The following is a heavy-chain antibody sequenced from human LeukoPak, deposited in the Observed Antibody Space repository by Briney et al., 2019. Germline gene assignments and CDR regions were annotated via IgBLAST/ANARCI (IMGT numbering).Heavy chain of an antibody. V-gene: IGHV3-21*01. Sequence: AGGSLRLSCAASGFTFSSYSMNWVRQAPGKGLEWVSSISSSSSYIYYADSVKGRFTISRDNAKNSLYLQMNSLRAEDTAVYYCARESLARYHMDVWGKGTTVTVSS. J-gene: IGHJ6*03. CDR2: ISSSSSYI. CDR1: GFTFSSYS. CDR3: ARESLARYHMDV.